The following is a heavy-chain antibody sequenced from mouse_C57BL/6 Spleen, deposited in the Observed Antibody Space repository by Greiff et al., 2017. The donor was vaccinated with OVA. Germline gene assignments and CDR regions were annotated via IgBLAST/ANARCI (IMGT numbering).Heavy chain of an antibody. J-gene: IGHJ4*01. D-gene: IGHD2-3*01. CDR1: GYTFTSYW. CDR2: IDPSDSYT. CDR3: ARSDDGYYYAMDY. V-gene: IGHV1-59*01. Sequence: QVQLQQSGAELVRPGTSVKLSCKASGYTFTSYWMHWVKQRPGQGLEWIGVIDPSDSYTNYNQKFKGKATLTVDTSSSTAYMQLSSLTSEDSAVYYCARSDDGYYYAMDYWGQGTSVTVSS.